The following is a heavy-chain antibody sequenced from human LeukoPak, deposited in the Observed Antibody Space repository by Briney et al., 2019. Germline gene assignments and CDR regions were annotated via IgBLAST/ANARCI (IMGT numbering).Heavy chain of an antibody. D-gene: IGHD4-23*01. CDR3: ARDSPGNDY. CDR1: GFTFSTYW. Sequence: PGGSLRLSCAASGFTFSTYWMSWVRQAPGKGLEWVANIKQDGSEKYYVDSVKGRFTISRDNAKNSLYLQMNSLRAEDTAMYCCARDSPGNDYWGKGTLVTSPQ. CDR2: IKQDGSEK. V-gene: IGHV3-7*01. J-gene: IGHJ4*02.